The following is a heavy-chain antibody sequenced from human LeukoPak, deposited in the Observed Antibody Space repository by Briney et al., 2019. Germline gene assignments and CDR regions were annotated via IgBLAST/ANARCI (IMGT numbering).Heavy chain of an antibody. CDR2: ISAYNGDT. Sequence: ASVKVSCKASGYTFTSYYMHWVRQAPGQGLEWMGWISAYNGDTNYAQKLQGRVTMTTDTSTSTAYMELRSLRSDDTAVYYCARAGYSSGHKSYYFDYWGRGTLVTVSS. CDR3: ARAGYSSGHKSYYFDY. V-gene: IGHV1-18*04. CDR1: GYTFTSYY. J-gene: IGHJ4*02. D-gene: IGHD6-19*01.